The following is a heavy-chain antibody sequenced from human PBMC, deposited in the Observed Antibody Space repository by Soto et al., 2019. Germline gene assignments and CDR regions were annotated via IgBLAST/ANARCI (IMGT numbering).Heavy chain of an antibody. J-gene: IGHJ6*04. CDR2: IRAYNGNR. Sequence: QVKLVQSGAEVKKPGASVKVSCKASGYTFSSFGISWVRQAPGQGLEWMGWIRAYNGNRNYAQKLQGRVTMTTDTSPSTAYMELRSLRSYDTAVYYCASDLPHMYVGGEWTTVTVSS. CDR1: GYTFSSFG. V-gene: IGHV1-18*01. CDR3: ASDLPHMYV.